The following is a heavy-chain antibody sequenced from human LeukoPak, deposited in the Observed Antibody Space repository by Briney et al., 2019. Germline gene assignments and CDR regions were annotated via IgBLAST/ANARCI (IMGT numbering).Heavy chain of an antibody. CDR1: GYTFTNYY. D-gene: IGHD6-19*01. J-gene: IGHJ4*02. CDR3: ARGGTSGWRTPNDDY. Sequence: AASVKVSCKASGYTFTNYYIHWVRQAPGQGLEWMGLINPGGDNTNYAQNFQGRVTMTRDTSASTVYMELSSLRSDDTAVYYCARGGTSGWRTPNDDYWGQGTLVTVSS. CDR2: INPGGDNT. V-gene: IGHV1-46*01.